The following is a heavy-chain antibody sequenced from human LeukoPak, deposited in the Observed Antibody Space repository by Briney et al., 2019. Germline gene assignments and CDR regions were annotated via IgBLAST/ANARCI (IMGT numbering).Heavy chain of an antibody. CDR1: GDTFSRYA. Sequence: SVKVSCKASGDTFSRYAISCVRQAPGQGLEWMGGIIPVLSTANYAQKFQDRVTITADESTSTTYMELSSLKSEDTAVYYCARARVYDYFDYWGQGTLVTVSS. CDR3: ARARVYDYFDY. V-gene: IGHV1-69*13. J-gene: IGHJ4*02. D-gene: IGHD2/OR15-2a*01. CDR2: IIPVLSTA.